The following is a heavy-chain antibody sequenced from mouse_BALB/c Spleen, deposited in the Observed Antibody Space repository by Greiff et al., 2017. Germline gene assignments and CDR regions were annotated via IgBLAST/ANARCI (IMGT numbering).Heavy chain of an antibody. CDR1: GYTFTSYW. CDR3: ARSYYGSSSWFAY. J-gene: IGHJ3*01. V-gene: IGHV1-87*01. CDR2: IYPGDGGT. Sequence: VQLQESGAELARPGASVKLSCKASGYTFTSYWMQWVKQRPGQGLEWIGAIYPGDGGTRYTQKFKGKATLTADKSSSTAYMQLSSLASEDSAVYYCARSYYGSSSWFAYWGQGTLVTVSA. D-gene: IGHD1-1*01.